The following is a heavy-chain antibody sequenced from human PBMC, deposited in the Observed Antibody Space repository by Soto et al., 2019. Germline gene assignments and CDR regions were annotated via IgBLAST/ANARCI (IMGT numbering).Heavy chain of an antibody. CDR1: GGTFSSYA. V-gene: IGHV1-69*13. CDR3: ARDFDTATVRDYYYGMDV. J-gene: IGHJ6*02. CDR2: IIPIFGTA. D-gene: IGHD5-18*01. Sequence: GASVKVSCKASGGTFSSYAISWVRQAPGQGLEWMGGIIPIFGTANYAQKFQGRVTITADESTSTAYMELSSLRSEDTAVYYCARDFDTATVRDYYYGMDVWGQGTTVTVSS.